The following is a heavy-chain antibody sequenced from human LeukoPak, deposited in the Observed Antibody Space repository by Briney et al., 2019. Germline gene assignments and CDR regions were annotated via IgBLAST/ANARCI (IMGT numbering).Heavy chain of an antibody. Sequence: GGSLRLSCAASGFTVSSNYMSWVRQAPGKGLEWVSVIYSGGSTYYADSVKGRFTISRDNSKNTLYLQMNSLRAEDTAVYYCARDHKAYYYGSGSYPYWYFDLWGRGTLVTVSS. CDR2: IYSGGST. CDR3: ARDHKAYYYGSGSYPYWYFDL. J-gene: IGHJ2*01. D-gene: IGHD3-10*01. V-gene: IGHV3-53*01. CDR1: GFTVSSNY.